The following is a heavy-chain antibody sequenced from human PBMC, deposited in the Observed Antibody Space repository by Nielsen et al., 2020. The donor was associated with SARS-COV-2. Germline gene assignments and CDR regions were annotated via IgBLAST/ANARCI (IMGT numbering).Heavy chain of an antibody. Sequence: GSLRLSCTVSGGSISSYYWSWIRQPPGKGLEWIGYIYYSGSTNYNPSLKSRVTISVDTSKNQFSLKLSSVTAADTAVYYCAREALAAAGIDYWGQGTLVTVSS. D-gene: IGHD6-13*01. CDR1: GGSISSYY. CDR3: AREALAAAGIDY. CDR2: IYYSGST. J-gene: IGHJ4*02. V-gene: IGHV4-59*01.